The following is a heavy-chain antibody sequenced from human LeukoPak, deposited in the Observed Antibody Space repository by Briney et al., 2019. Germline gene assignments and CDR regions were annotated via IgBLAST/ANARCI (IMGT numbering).Heavy chain of an antibody. CDR3: ARSWGYSGSYSIDY. D-gene: IGHD1-26*01. J-gene: IGHJ4*02. V-gene: IGHV4-39*07. Sequence: SETLSLTCTVSGGSISSSSYYWGWIRQPPGKGLEWIGSIYYSGSTYYNPSLKSRVTISVDTSKNQFSLKLSSVTAADTAVYYCARSWGYSGSYSIDYWGQGTLVTVSS. CDR2: IYYSGST. CDR1: GGSISSSSYY.